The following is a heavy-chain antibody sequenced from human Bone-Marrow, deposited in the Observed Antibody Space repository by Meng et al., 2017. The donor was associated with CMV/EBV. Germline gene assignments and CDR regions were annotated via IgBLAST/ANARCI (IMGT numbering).Heavy chain of an antibody. CDR2: IYYSGST. D-gene: IGHD3-22*01. Sequence: SISSGGYYWSWIRQHPGKGLEWIGYIYYSGSTYYNPSLKSRVTISVDTSKNQFSLKLSSVTAADTAVYYCARGFLQNYYDSRGYFDYWGQGTLVTVSS. V-gene: IGHV4-31*02. CDR3: ARGFLQNYYDSRGYFDY. CDR1: SISSGGYY. J-gene: IGHJ4*02.